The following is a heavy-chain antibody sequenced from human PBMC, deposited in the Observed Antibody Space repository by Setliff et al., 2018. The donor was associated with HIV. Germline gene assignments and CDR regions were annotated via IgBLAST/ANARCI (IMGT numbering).Heavy chain of an antibody. CDR3: ARAINKAFDI. CDR2: MYISGST. CDR1: GGSISSYY. J-gene: IGHJ3*02. Sequence: SETLSLTCTVPGGSISSYYWSWIRQPPGKGLEWIGHMYISGSTTYNPSLKSRVTLSVDTSRNQFSLNLSSVTAADTAVYYCARAINKAFDIWGQGTMVTVSS. V-gene: IGHV4-4*08.